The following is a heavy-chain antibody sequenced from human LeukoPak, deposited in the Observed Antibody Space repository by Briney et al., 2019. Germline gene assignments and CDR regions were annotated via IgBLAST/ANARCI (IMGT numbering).Heavy chain of an antibody. D-gene: IGHD3-10*01. CDR3: ARAGGSGSYTLTAIRY. J-gene: IGHJ4*02. Sequence: SETLSLTCTVSGGSISSYYWSWIRQPPGKGLEWIGYIYHSGSTYYNPSLKSRVTISVDRSKNQFSLKLSSVTAADTAVYYCARAGGSGSYTLTAIRYWAQGTLVTVSS. V-gene: IGHV4-59*12. CDR1: GGSISSYY. CDR2: IYHSGST.